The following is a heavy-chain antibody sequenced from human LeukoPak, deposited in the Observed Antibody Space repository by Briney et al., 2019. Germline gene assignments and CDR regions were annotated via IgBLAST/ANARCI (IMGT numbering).Heavy chain of an antibody. CDR2: INPNSGGT. J-gene: IGHJ4*02. D-gene: IGHD6-13*01. CDR3: ARHYSSSWYLFDY. CDR1: GYTFTGYY. Sequence: ASVKVSCKASGYTFTGYYMNWVRQAAGQRLECMGWINPNSGGTNYAQKLQGRVTMTRDTSISTAYMELSRLRSDDAAVYYCARHYSSSWYLFDYWGQGTLVTVSS. V-gene: IGHV1-2*02.